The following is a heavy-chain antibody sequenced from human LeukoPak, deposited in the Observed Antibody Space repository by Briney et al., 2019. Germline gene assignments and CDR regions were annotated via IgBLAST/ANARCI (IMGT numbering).Heavy chain of an antibody. D-gene: IGHD3-3*02. J-gene: IGHJ4*02. Sequence: GGSLRLSCAASGFTFSSYEMNWVRQAPGKGLEWVSYISSSGSTIYYADSVKGRFTISRDNAKNSLYLQMNSLRAEDTAVYYCARDKRHFWSGYSRSTTYFDYWGQGTLVTASS. V-gene: IGHV3-48*03. CDR1: GFTFSSYE. CDR3: ARDKRHFWSGYSRSTTYFDY. CDR2: ISSSGSTI.